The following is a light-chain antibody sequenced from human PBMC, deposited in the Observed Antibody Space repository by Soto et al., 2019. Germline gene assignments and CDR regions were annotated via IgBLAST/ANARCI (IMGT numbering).Light chain of an antibody. CDR2: GNS. V-gene: IGLV1-40*01. Sequence: QSVLTQPPSVSGAPGQRVTISCTGSSSNIGAGYDVHWYQQLPGTAPKLLIYGNSNRPSGVPDRFSGSKSGTSASLAITELQAEDEADYYCQSYDSSLSGSRVVFGGGTKVTVL. CDR1: SSNIGAGYD. J-gene: IGLJ2*01. CDR3: QSYDSSLSGSRVV.